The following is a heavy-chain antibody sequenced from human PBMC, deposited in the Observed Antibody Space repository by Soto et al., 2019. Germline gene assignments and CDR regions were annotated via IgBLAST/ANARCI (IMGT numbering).Heavy chain of an antibody. J-gene: IGHJ5*02. D-gene: IGHD6-13*01. Sequence: PGESLKISCKGSGYSFTSYWIGWVRQMPGKGLEWMGIIYPGDSDTRYSPSFQGQVTISADKSISTAYLQWSGLKASDTAMYYCARRVAAAGTSPWFDPWGQGTLVTVSS. CDR3: ARRVAAAGTSPWFDP. CDR1: GYSFTSYW. V-gene: IGHV5-51*01. CDR2: IYPGDSDT.